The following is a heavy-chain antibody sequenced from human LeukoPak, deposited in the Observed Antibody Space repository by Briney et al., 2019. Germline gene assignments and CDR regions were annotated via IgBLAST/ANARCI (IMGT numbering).Heavy chain of an antibody. D-gene: IGHD4-23*01. CDR3: ARTKNDYGGNSNWFDP. CDR1: GDSVSSNSAA. V-gene: IGHV6-1*01. CDR2: TYYRSKWYN. Sequence: SQTLSLTCAISGDSVSSNSAAWNWIRQFPSRGLEWLGRTYYRSKWYNDYAVSVKNRITINPDTSKNQFSLQLNSVTPEDTAVYYCARTKNDYGGNSNWFDPWGQGTLVTVSS. J-gene: IGHJ5*02.